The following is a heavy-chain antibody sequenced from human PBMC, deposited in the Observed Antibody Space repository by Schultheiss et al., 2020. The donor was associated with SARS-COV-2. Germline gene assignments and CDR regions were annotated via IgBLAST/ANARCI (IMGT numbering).Heavy chain of an antibody. Sequence: SQTLSLTCAVSGGSISSGGYSWSWIRQPPGKGLEWIGYIYYSGSTYYNPSLKSRVTISVDTSKNQFSLKLSSVTAADTAVYYCARGSGSLEGPFDYWGQGTLVTVSS. CDR1: GGSISSGGYS. D-gene: IGHD1-26*01. V-gene: IGHV4-31*11. CDR2: IYYSGST. CDR3: ARGSGSLEGPFDY. J-gene: IGHJ4*02.